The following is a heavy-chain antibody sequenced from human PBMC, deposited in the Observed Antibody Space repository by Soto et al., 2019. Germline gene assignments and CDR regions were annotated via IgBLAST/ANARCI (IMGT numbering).Heavy chain of an antibody. V-gene: IGHV3-23*01. J-gene: IGHJ4*02. CDR3: ATFSRYYYDSSGYSFDY. CDR1: GFTFSSYA. D-gene: IGHD3-22*01. CDR2: ISGSGGST. Sequence: PGGSLILSCAASGFTFSSYAMSWVRQAPGKGLEWVSAISGSGGSTYYADSVKGRFTISRDNSKNTLYLQMNSLRAEDTAVYYCATFSRYYYDSSGYSFDYWGQGTLVTVYS.